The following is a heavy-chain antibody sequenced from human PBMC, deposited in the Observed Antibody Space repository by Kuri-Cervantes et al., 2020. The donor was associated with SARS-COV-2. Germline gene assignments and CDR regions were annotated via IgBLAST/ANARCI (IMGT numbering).Heavy chain of an antibody. CDR2: ISYDGSNK. J-gene: IGHJ4*02. D-gene: IGHD1-26*01. Sequence: GESLKISCTASGFTFSSYAMHWVRQAPGKGLEWVAVISYDGSNKYYADSVKGRFTISRDNSKNTLYLQMNSLRAEDTAVYYCASGLLAYFDYWGQGTLVTVSS. CDR1: GFTFSSYA. V-gene: IGHV3-30-3*02. CDR3: ASGLLAYFDY.